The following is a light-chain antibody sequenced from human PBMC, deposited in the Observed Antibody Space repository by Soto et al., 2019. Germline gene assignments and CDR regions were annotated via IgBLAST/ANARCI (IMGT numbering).Light chain of an antibody. J-gene: IGLJ3*02. CDR3: QAYDYSLTAFV. CDR1: NSNLGAGYD. CDR2: GNR. Sequence: QLVLTQPPSVSGAPGQRVTISCTGNNSNLGAGYDVYWYQQLPGAAPKLVIFGNRNRPSGVPERFSGSKSGTSASLAITGLQAEDEADYYCQAYDYSLTAFVFGGGTKVTVL. V-gene: IGLV1-40*01.